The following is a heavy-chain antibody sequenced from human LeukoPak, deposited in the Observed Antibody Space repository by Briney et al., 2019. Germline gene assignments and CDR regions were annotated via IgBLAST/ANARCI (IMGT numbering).Heavy chain of an antibody. CDR1: GFTFSSYW. CDR2: RKQDGSEK. J-gene: IGHJ6*03. D-gene: IGHD2/OR15-2a*01. V-gene: IGHV3-7*01. Sequence: GGSLRLSCAASGFTFSSYWMSWVRQAPGKGLEWVANRKQDGSEKYYVDSVKGRFTISRDSAKNSLYLQMNSLRAEDTAVYYCAREGGLENKYYYYYYMDVWGKGTTVTVSS. CDR3: AREGGLENKYYYYYYMDV.